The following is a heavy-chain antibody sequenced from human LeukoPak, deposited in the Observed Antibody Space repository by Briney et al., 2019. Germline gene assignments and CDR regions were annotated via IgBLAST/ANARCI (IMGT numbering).Heavy chain of an antibody. Sequence: IPGGSLRLSCAASGFTFSAYNMNWVRRTPGKGLEWVSSITTSSSYMFYADSVRGRFTISRDNAESSLYLQMNSLRDEDTAVYYCARDPYSGGYGAYYYYYMDVWGKGTTVTVSS. J-gene: IGHJ6*03. V-gene: IGHV3-21*01. D-gene: IGHD6-19*01. CDR1: GFTFSAYN. CDR2: ITTSSSYM. CDR3: ARDPYSGGYGAYYYYYMDV.